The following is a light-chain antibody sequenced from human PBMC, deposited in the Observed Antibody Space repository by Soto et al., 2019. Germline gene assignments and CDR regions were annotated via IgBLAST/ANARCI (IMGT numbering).Light chain of an antibody. CDR2: SAS. J-gene: IGKJ3*01. Sequence: DIQLTQSPSILSASVGDRVTITCRASPGISSFLAWYRQKPGKAPELLLFSASTLVTGVPSRFSGSGSETDFTLTISSLQPEDSATYYCQQLNSYPYTFGPGTKVTLK. CDR3: QQLNSYPYT. CDR1: PGISSF. V-gene: IGKV1-9*01.